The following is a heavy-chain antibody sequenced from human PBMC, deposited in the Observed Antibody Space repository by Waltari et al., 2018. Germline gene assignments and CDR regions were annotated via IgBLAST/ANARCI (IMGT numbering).Heavy chain of an antibody. D-gene: IGHD3-22*01. Sequence: EVQLVESGGGLVQPGGSLSLSCASPGFTLSNCWMSWVRQAPGKGPEWVANIMTDGREEYYVDSVRGRFTISRDNAKNSLCLQMNSLRPEDTAVYYCVRDQWFAFDIWGQGTMVTVSS. CDR3: VRDQWFAFDI. J-gene: IGHJ3*02. CDR1: GFTLSNCW. V-gene: IGHV3-7*01. CDR2: IMTDGREE.